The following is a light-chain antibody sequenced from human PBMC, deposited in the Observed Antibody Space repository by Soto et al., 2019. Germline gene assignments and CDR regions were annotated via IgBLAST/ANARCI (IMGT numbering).Light chain of an antibody. J-gene: IGKJ1*01. Sequence: DILMTQSPSTLSASVGDRVTITCRASQTIVSWLAWYQQKPGKAPKLLIFDVSTLDSGVPSRFSGSGSGTEFTLTISSLQHDDFATYYCQHYNSYSEAFGQGTKVDNK. V-gene: IGKV1-5*01. CDR1: QTIVSW. CDR2: DVS. CDR3: QHYNSYSEA.